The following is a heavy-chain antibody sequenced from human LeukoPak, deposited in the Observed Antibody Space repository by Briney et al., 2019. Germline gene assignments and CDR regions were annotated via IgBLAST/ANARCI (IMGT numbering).Heavy chain of an antibody. CDR3: ARSIVGAFEY. Sequence: GGSLRLSCAASGFTVSSNYMSWVRQAPGKGLEWVSGINWNGGSTGYADSVKGRFTISRDNAKNSLYLQMNSLRAEDTALYYCARSIVGAFEYWGQGTLVTVSS. J-gene: IGHJ4*02. CDR2: INWNGGST. V-gene: IGHV3-20*04. CDR1: GFTVSSNY. D-gene: IGHD1-26*01.